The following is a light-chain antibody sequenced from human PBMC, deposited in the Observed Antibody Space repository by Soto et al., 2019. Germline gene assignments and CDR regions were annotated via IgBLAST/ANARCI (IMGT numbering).Light chain of an antibody. J-gene: IGLJ1*01. Sequence: QSVLTQPASVSESPGQSITISCTGTSTDVGAYNYVSWYQKYPGKAPKLMIYEVTNRPSGVSDRFSGSKSGNTASLTISGLQAEDEADYYCSSYIPTSVLYVFGTGTKLTVL. CDR2: EVT. V-gene: IGLV2-14*01. CDR3: SSYIPTSVLYV. CDR1: STDVGAYNY.